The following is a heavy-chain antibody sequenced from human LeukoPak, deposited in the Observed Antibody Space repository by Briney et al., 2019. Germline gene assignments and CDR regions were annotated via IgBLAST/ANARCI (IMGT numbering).Heavy chain of an antibody. V-gene: IGHV4-39*01. D-gene: IGHD3-10*01. CDR3: ARHLWFGELSNWFDP. CDR2: IYYSGST. Sequence: PSETLSLTCTVSGGSVSSGSYYWSWIRQPPGKGLEWIGSIYYSGSTYYNPSLKSRVTISVDTSKNQFSLKLSSVTAADTAVYYCARHLWFGELSNWFDPWGQGTLVTVSS. CDR1: GGSVSSGSYY. J-gene: IGHJ5*02.